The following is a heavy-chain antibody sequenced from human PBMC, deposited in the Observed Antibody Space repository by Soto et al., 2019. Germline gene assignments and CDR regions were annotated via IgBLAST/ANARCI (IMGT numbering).Heavy chain of an antibody. CDR1: GGSVSSGNDY. CDR3: ARDRYYGSGTYYNFYSGMDV. J-gene: IGHJ6*02. V-gene: IGHV4-61*03. D-gene: IGHD3-10*01. CDR2: IFHSGST. Sequence: PSETLSLTCTVSGGSVSSGNDYWSWIRQPPGKGLEWIGYIFHSGSTYYTPSLQSRVTISLDTSKNHFSLKLSSVTPADTAVYYCARDRYYGSGTYYNFYSGMDVWGQGTTVS.